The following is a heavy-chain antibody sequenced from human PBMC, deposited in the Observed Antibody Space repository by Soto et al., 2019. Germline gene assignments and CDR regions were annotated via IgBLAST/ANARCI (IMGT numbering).Heavy chain of an antibody. V-gene: IGHV3-23*01. CDR1: GFTFSAYA. D-gene: IGHD6-19*01. CDR2: ITGSGAGT. J-gene: IGHJ4*02. CDR3: AKYTSGWDFDH. Sequence: GGSLRLSCAASGFTFSAYAMSWVRQAPVKGLEWVSAITGSGAGTYYADSVRGRFTISRDNSKNTLYLQMNSLRAEDTAVYYCAKYTSGWDFDHWGQGTLVTVSS.